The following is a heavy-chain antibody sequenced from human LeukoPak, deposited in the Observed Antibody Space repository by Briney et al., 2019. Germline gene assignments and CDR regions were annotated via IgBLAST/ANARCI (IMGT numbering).Heavy chain of an antibody. CDR3: ARRPGVVAQHFDS. D-gene: IGHD3-3*01. V-gene: IGHV5-51*01. CDR1: GDSFNTYW. Sequence: GESLKISCKGSGDSFNTYWIAWVRQMPGKGLEWMGIIYPGNSDARYSPSFRGQVTISVDKSINTAYLQWSSLKASDTAMYYCARRPGVVAQHFDSWGQGTLVTVSS. CDR2: IYPGNSDA. J-gene: IGHJ4*02.